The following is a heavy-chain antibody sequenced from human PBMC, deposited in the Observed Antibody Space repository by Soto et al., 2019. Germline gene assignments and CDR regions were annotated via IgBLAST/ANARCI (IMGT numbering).Heavy chain of an antibody. D-gene: IGHD1-7*01. V-gene: IGHV3-72*01. CDR3: TRSITGTTSFGY. Sequence: EVQLVESGGGLVQPGRSLRLSCAGSGFTLSDYYIDWVRQAPGKGLEWVGRSRDKGNSYSTDYAASVKGRFTISRDASKNSLYLQMNSLETEDTALYYCTRSITGTTSFGYWGQGTLVTVSS. CDR2: SRDKGNSYST. CDR1: GFTLSDYY. J-gene: IGHJ4*02.